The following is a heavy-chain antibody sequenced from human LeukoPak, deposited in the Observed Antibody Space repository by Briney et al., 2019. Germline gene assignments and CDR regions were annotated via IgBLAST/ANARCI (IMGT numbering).Heavy chain of an antibody. CDR3: ASGERVVTAIPGYYFDY. CDR1: GYTFTVYY. J-gene: IGHJ4*02. CDR2: INPNSGGT. V-gene: IGHV1-2*02. D-gene: IGHD2-21*02. Sequence: ASVTVSCKASGYTFTVYYMHWVRQAPGQGLEWLGWINPNSGGTNFAQKFQGRATMTRDTSISTAYMELSRLRSDDTAVYYCASGERVVTAIPGYYFDYWGQGTLVTVSS.